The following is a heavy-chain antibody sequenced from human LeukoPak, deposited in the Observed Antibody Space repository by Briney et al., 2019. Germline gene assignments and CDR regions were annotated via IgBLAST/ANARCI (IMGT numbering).Heavy chain of an antibody. Sequence: GGSLRLSCAASGFTFSSYEMNWVRQAPGKGLEWVPYISSSGSTIYYADSVKGRFTISRDNAKNSLYLQMNSLRAEDTAVYYCARGYSYGFWFDPWGQGTLVTVSS. J-gene: IGHJ5*02. D-gene: IGHD5-18*01. CDR1: GFTFSSYE. CDR3: ARGYSYGFWFDP. V-gene: IGHV3-48*03. CDR2: ISSSGSTI.